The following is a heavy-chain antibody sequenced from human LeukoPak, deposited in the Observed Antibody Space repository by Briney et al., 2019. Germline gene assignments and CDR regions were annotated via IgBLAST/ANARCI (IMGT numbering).Heavy chain of an antibody. J-gene: IGHJ4*02. D-gene: IGHD2-15*01. Sequence: ASVKVSCKASGYTFTGYYMHWVRQAPGQGLEWMGRINPNSGGTNYAQKLQGRVTMTRDTSISTAYMELSRLRSDDTAVYYCARGPLGAYCSGGSCAGDYWGQGTLVTVSS. CDR2: INPNSGGT. CDR3: ARGPLGAYCSGGSCAGDY. V-gene: IGHV1-2*06. CDR1: GYTFTGYY.